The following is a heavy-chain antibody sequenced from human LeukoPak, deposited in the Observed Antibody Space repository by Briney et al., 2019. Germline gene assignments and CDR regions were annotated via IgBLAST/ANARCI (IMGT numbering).Heavy chain of an antibody. J-gene: IGHJ4*02. CDR3: ARDWEQLSD. D-gene: IGHD6-6*01. CDR1: GFTFSRYS. CDR2: ISSSGTSR. Sequence: GGSLRLSCAASGFTFSRYSMNWVRQAPGKGLGWISYISSSGTSRYYADSVKGRLTISRDNAKNSSYLQMNSLRDEDTAVYYCARDWEQLSDWGQGTLVTVSS. V-gene: IGHV3-48*02.